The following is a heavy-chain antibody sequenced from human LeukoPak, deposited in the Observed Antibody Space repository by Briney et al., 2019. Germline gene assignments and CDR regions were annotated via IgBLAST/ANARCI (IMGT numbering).Heavy chain of an antibody. V-gene: IGHV4-34*01. J-gene: IGHJ6*03. CDR2: INHSGST. Sequence: SETLSLTCAVYGGSFSGYYWSWIRQPPGKGLEWIGEINHSGSTNYNPSLKSRVTISVDTSKNQFSLKLSSVTAADTAVYYCARRSIAAAGRSGDDYYYYMDVWGKGTTVTISS. CDR3: ARRSIAAAGRSGDDYYYYMDV. CDR1: GGSFSGYY. D-gene: IGHD6-13*01.